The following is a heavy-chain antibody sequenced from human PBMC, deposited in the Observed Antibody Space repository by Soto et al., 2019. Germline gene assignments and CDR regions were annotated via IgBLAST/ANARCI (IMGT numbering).Heavy chain of an antibody. CDR2: INADGSST. CDR1: GFTFSSYW. J-gene: IGHJ4*02. Sequence: GGSLRLSCAASGFTFSSYWMHWVRQAPGKGLVWVSRINADGSSTSYADSVKGRFTISRDNAKNTLYLQMNSLRAEDTAVYYCARVKGGYFFDYWGQGTLVTVSS. CDR3: ARVKGGYFFDY. V-gene: IGHV3-74*01.